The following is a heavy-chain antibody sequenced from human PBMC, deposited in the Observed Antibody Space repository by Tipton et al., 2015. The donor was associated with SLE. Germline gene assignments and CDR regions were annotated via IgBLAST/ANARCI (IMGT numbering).Heavy chain of an antibody. CDR2: IHHSGST. CDR3: ARDRGNKADGEWFFDL. V-gene: IGHV4-38-2*01. Sequence: TLSLTCVVSDYSISSGDYWGWFRQSPGKGLEWVGNIHHSGSTYHSPSLKSRVTMFVDTSENQFSLKLISVTARDTAVYFCARDRGNKADGEWFFDLWGRGTLVTVSS. D-gene: IGHD3-10*01. J-gene: IGHJ2*01. CDR1: DYSISSGDY.